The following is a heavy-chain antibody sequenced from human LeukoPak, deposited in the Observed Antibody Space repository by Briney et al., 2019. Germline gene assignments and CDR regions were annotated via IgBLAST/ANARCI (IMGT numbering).Heavy chain of an antibody. CDR2: ISYDGSNK. CDR1: GFTFSSYA. V-gene: IGHV3-30*04. J-gene: IGHJ5*02. Sequence: GGSLRLSCAASGFTFSSYAMHWVRQAPGKGLEWVAVISYDGSNKYYADSVKGRFTISRDNSKNTLYLQMNSLRAEDTAVYYCARDRCPGGSYCRWFDPWGQGTLVTVSS. CDR3: ARDRCPGGSYCRWFDP. D-gene: IGHD1-26*01.